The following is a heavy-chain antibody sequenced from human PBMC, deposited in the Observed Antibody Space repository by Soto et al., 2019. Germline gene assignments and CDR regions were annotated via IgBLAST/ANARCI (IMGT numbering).Heavy chain of an antibody. CDR3: ARGGYYDNSWGKLSHYGLDV. CDR2: ISPYNDYT. Sequence: QVQLAQSANEVKKPGASVRVSCKAAGYTFIRYGIAWVRQAPGQGLEWMGWISPYNDYTVYAQKCQGRVSMTADTSTRTVYLNLTGLKSDDTAVYYCARGGYYDNSWGKLSHYGLDVWGQGTSVSVSS. V-gene: IGHV1-18*01. D-gene: IGHD3-16*01. CDR1: GYTFIRYG. J-gene: IGHJ6*02.